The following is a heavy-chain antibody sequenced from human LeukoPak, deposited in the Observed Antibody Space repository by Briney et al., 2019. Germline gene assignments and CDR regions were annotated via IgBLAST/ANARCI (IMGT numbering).Heavy chain of an antibody. CDR3: ARDSSAANIGDTGGFDY. V-gene: IGHV4-4*07. CDR2: IYTSGST. CDR1: GGSLSIYY. J-gene: IGHJ4*02. D-gene: IGHD4-17*01. Sequence: PSETLSLTCTVSGGSLSIYYWSWIRQPAGKGLEWIGRIYTSGSTNYNPSLKRRVTISVDTSNNQFSLKLSSVPAADTAVYYCARDSSAANIGDTGGFDYWGQGTLVTVSS.